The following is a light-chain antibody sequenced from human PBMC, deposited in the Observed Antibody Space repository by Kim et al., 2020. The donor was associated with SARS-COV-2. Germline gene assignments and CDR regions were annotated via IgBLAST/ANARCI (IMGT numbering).Light chain of an antibody. Sequence: SVSPGERATLSCSASQSVRSNLAWYQQKPGQAPRLLIEGASTRVTGIPGRFSGSGSGAEFTLTISSLQSEDFAVYYCQQYNNWPYTFGQGTKLEIK. CDR2: GAS. CDR3: QQYNNWPYT. J-gene: IGKJ2*01. CDR1: QSVRSN. V-gene: IGKV3D-15*01.